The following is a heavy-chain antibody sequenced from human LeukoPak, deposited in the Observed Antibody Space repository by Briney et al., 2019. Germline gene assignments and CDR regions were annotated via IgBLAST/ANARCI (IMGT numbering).Heavy chain of an antibody. Sequence: SETLSLTCTVSGGSISSYYWSWIRQPPGKGLEWIGYIYYSGSTNYNPSLKSRVTISVDTSKNQFSLKLSSVTAADTAVYYCARDRPRWYFDLWGRGTLVTVSS. CDR2: IYYSGST. J-gene: IGHJ2*01. CDR1: GGSISSYY. CDR3: ARDRPRWYFDL. V-gene: IGHV4-59*01.